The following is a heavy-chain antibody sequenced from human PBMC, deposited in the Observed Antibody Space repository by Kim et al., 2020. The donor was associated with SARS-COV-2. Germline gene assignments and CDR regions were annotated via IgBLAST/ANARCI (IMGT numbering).Heavy chain of an antibody. CDR3: ARVKILTGYYLIDY. D-gene: IGHD3-9*01. Sequence: NPSPKGRVTISVDPSKNQFSLKLSSVTAADTAVYYCARVKILTGYYLIDYWGQGTLVTVSS. V-gene: IGHV4-39*07. J-gene: IGHJ4*02.